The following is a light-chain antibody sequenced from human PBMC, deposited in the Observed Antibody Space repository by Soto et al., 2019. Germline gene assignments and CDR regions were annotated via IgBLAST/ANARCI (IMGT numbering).Light chain of an antibody. Sequence: QSALTQPPSASGSPGQSVTISCTGTSTDIGAYNYVSWYQHHPGKAPKLMIFDVTKRPAGVPDRFSGSKSGNMASLTVSGLQADDEAAYYCSSYAGSGTYVVFGGGTKLTVL. CDR2: DVT. V-gene: IGLV2-8*01. J-gene: IGLJ2*01. CDR3: SSYAGSGTYVV. CDR1: STDIGAYNY.